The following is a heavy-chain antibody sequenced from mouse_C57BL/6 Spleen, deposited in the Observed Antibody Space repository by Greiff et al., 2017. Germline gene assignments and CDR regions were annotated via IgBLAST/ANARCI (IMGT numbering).Heavy chain of an antibody. J-gene: IGHJ3*01. CDR3: ARENGYDKAWFAY. D-gene: IGHD2-2*01. V-gene: IGHV1-80*01. CDR2: IYPGDGDT. CDR1: GYAFSSYW. Sequence: QVQLQQSGAELVKPGASVKISCKASGYAFSSYWMNWVKQRPGTGLEWIGQIYPGDGDTNYNGKFKGKATLTADKSSSTAYIQLSSLTSEDSAVYFGARENGYDKAWFAYWGQGTLVTVSA.